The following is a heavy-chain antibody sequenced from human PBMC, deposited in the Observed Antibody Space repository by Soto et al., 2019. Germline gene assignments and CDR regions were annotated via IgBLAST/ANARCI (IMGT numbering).Heavy chain of an antibody. CDR3: AHSDNGDTAMVYYNWLDP. V-gene: IGHV2-5*01. J-gene: IGHJ5*02. CDR2: IYWNDDK. D-gene: IGHD5-18*01. Sequence: SGPTLVNPTQTLTLTCTFSGFSLSTSGVGVGWIRQPPGKALEWLALIYWNDDKRYSPSLKSRLTITKDTSKNQVVLTMTNMDPVDTATYYCAHSDNGDTAMVYYNWLDPWGQGTLVTVSS. CDR1: GFSLSTSGVG.